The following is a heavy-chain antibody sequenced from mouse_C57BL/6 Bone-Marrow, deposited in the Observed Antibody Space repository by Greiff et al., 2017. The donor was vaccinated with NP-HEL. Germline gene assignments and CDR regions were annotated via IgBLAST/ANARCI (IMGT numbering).Heavy chain of an antibody. CDR2: LYPGSGST. Sequence: QVQLQQPGAELVKPGASVKMSCKASGYTFTSYWITWVKQRPGQGLEWIGDLYPGSGSTNYNEKFKSKATLTVDTSSSTAYMQLSSLTSEDSAVYYCARGGTGYFDVWGTGTTVTVSS. CDR3: ARGGTGYFDV. D-gene: IGHD4-1*01. V-gene: IGHV1-55*01. CDR1: GYTFTSYW. J-gene: IGHJ1*03.